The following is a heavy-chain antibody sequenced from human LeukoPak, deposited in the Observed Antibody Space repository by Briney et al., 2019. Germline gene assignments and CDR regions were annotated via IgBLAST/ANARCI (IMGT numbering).Heavy chain of an antibody. Sequence: ASVKVSCKASGYTFTGYYMHWVRQAPGQGLERMGWINPNSGGTNYAQKFQGRVTMTRDTSISTAYMELSRLRSDDTAVYYCARDGRRIAAPLSASDYWGQGTLVTVSS. CDR2: INPNSGGT. J-gene: IGHJ4*02. CDR1: GYTFTGYY. CDR3: ARDGRRIAAPLSASDY. D-gene: IGHD6-6*01. V-gene: IGHV1-2*02.